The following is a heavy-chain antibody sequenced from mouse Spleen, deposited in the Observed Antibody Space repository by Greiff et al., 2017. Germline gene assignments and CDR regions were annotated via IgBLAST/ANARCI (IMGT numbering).Heavy chain of an antibody. CDR1: GYSITSGYY. J-gene: IGHJ1*01. D-gene: IGHD2-13*01. V-gene: IGHV3-6*02. CDR2: ISYDGSN. CDR3: ARDRLLRYFDV. Sequence: VQLKESGPGLVKPSQSLSLTCSVTGYSITSGYYWNWIRQFPGNKLEWMGYISYDGSNNYNPSLKNRISITRDTSKNQFFLKLNSVTTEDTATYYCARDRLLRYFDVWGAGTTVTVSS.